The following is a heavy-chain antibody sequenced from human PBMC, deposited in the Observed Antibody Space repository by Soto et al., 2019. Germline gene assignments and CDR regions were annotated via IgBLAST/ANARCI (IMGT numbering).Heavy chain of an antibody. CDR3: ARGDCVGGTCYSLAGSFYYYMDV. J-gene: IGHJ6*03. CDR2: INSDGSVS. D-gene: IGHD2-15*01. Sequence: EVQLVESGGGLVQPGGSLRLSCVASGFTFSNYWMYWGRQAPGEGLVWVSRINSDGSVSSYADSVKGRLTISRDNVKNTLYLQMDSLRAEDTAVYYCARGDCVGGTCYSLAGSFYYYMDVWGKGTTVTVFS. V-gene: IGHV3-74*01. CDR1: GFTFSNYW.